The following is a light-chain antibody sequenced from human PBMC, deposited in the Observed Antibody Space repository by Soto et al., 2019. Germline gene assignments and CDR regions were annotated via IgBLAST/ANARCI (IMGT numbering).Light chain of an antibody. CDR3: QQTDSIPYT. CDR1: QTINRF. Sequence: DIQMTQSPSFLSASVGDRVSITCRASQTINRFLNWYQQKPGKAPRLLIHSASILESGLPSRISGSGSGTDFTLTISGPQPEDFATYYCQQTDSIPYTFGQGTKLAIK. V-gene: IGKV1-39*01. J-gene: IGKJ2*01. CDR2: SAS.